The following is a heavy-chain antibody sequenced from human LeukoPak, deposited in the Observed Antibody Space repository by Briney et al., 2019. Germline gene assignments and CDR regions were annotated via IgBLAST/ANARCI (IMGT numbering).Heavy chain of an antibody. V-gene: IGHV3-7*01. CDR3: ARVEVATTAAGTYYFDY. CDR1: GFTFGSYW. Sequence: GGSLRLSCAASGFTFGSYWMSWVRQAPGKGLEWVANIKQDGSEKYYVDSVKGRFTISRDNAKNSLYLQMNSLRAEDTAVYYCARVEVATTAAGTYYFDYWGQGTLVTVSS. D-gene: IGHD5-12*01. CDR2: IKQDGSEK. J-gene: IGHJ4*02.